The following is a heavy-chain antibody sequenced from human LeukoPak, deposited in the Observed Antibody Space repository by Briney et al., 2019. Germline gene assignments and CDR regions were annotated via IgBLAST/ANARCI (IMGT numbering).Heavy chain of an antibody. D-gene: IGHD1-26*01. V-gene: IGHV3-48*03. CDR2: ISSSGSTI. J-gene: IGHJ4*02. CDR3: ARRSSSGSYYRPFDY. Sequence: GGSLRLSCAASGFTFSSYEMNWVRQAPGKGLEWVSYISSSGSTIYYADSVKGRFTISRDNAKNSLYLQMSSLRAEDTAVYYCARRSSSGSYYRPFDYWGQGTLVTVSS. CDR1: GFTFSSYE.